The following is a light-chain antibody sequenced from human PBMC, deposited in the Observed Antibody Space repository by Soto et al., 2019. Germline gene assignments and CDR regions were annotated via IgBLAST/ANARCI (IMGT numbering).Light chain of an antibody. CDR2: EVT. CDR1: SSDIGTYNY. V-gene: IGLV2-14*01. J-gene: IGLJ2*01. Sequence: QSALTQPASVSGSPGQSITISCTGTSSDIGTYNYVSWYQQHPGKVPKLIIYEVTNRPSGVSNRFSGSKSGNTASLTISGLQAEDEADYYCSSYTSSISFIVFGGGTKVTVL. CDR3: SSYTSSISFIV.